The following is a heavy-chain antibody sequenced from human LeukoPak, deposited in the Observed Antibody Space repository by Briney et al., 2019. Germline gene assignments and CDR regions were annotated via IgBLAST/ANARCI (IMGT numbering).Heavy chain of an antibody. V-gene: IGHV3-23*01. Sequence: PGASLRPSCAASGFTFSSYAMSWVRQAPGKGLEWVSAISGSGGSTYYADSVKGRFTISRDNSKNTLYLQMNSLRAEDTAVYYCAKTPDIVVVVAATLFDYWGQGTLVTVSS. D-gene: IGHD2-15*01. CDR2: ISGSGGST. CDR1: GFTFSSYA. J-gene: IGHJ4*02. CDR3: AKTPDIVVVVAATLFDY.